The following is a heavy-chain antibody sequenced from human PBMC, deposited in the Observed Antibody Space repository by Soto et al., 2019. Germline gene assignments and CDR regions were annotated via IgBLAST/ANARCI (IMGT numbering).Heavy chain of an antibody. CDR3: ARHVNYYDSSGYYYVSWFDP. V-gene: IGHV4-39*01. J-gene: IGHJ5*02. CDR1: GGSISSSSYY. D-gene: IGHD3-22*01. Sequence: SETLCLTCTVSGGSISSSSYYWGWIRQPPGKGLEWIGSIYYSGSTYYNPSLKSRVTISVDTSKNQFSLKLSSVTAADTAVYYCARHVNYYDSSGYYYVSWFDPWGQGTLVTVSS. CDR2: IYYSGST.